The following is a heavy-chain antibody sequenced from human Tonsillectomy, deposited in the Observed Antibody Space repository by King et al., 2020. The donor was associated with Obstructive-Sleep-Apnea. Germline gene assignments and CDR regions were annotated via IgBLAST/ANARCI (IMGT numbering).Heavy chain of an antibody. CDR1: GGSISSYS. Sequence: QLQESGPGLVKPSETLSLTCTVSGGSISSYSWSWIRQPPGKGLEWIGYIYKTGTTKYNPSLESRLTISLDTSKNQFSLNLSSVTAADTAVYFCARVPQYYDSKCYSPFDYWGQGALVTVSS. V-gene: IGHV4-59*01. CDR2: IYKTGTT. D-gene: IGHD3-16*01. CDR3: ARVPQYYDSKCYSPFDY. J-gene: IGHJ4*02.